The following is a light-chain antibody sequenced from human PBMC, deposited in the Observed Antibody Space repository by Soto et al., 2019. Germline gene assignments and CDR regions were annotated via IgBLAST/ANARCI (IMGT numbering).Light chain of an antibody. J-gene: IGKJ1*01. CDR2: GAS. CDR1: QSVSSSY. V-gene: IGKV3-20*01. CDR3: QQYGSSPRTWT. Sequence: EIVLTQSPGTLSLSPGERSTLSCRASQSVSSSYLAWYQQKPGQAPRLLIYGASSRATGIPDSFSGSGSGTDFTLTISRLATEDFAVYYCQQYGSSPRTWTFGQGKKVELK.